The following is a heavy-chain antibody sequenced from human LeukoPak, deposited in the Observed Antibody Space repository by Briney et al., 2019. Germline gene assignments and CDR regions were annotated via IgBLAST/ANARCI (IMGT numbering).Heavy chain of an antibody. D-gene: IGHD2-2*01. Sequence: SETLSLTCAVYGGSFSGYYWSWIRQPPGKGLEWIGEINHSGSTNCNPSLKSRVTISVDTSKNQFSLKLSSVTAADTAVYYCATRICSSTSCYFPWGQGTLVTVSS. CDR2: INHSGST. J-gene: IGHJ5*02. CDR3: ATRICSSTSCYFP. CDR1: GGSFSGYY. V-gene: IGHV4-34*01.